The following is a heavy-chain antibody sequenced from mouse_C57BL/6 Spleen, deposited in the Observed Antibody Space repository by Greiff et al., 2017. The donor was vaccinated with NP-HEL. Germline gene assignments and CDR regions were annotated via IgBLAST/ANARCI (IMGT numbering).Heavy chain of an antibody. CDR3: TRDESYGSSYRYYAMDY. Sequence: EVQLVESGEGLVKPGGSLKLSCAASGFTFSSYAMSWVRQTPEKRLEWVAYISSGGDYIYYADTVKGRFTISRDNARNTLYLQMSSLKSQDTAMYYVTRDESYGSSYRYYAMDYWGQGTTVTVSS. CDR2: ISSGGDYI. D-gene: IGHD1-1*01. V-gene: IGHV5-9-1*02. J-gene: IGHJ4*01. CDR1: GFTFSSYA.